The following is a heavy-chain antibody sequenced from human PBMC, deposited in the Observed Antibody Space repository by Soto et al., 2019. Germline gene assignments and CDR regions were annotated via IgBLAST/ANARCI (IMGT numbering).Heavy chain of an antibody. Sequence: VQLLESGGGLVQPGGSLRLSCAASGFTFGSYAMTWVRQPPGKGLEWIGSIYYSGSTYYNPSLKSRVTISVDTSKNQFSLKLSSVTAADTAVYYCARHYIAAAGKGWFDPWGQGTLVTVSS. V-gene: IGHV4-39*01. CDR1: GFTFGSYA. CDR3: ARHYIAAAGKGWFDP. CDR2: IYYSGST. D-gene: IGHD6-13*01. J-gene: IGHJ5*02.